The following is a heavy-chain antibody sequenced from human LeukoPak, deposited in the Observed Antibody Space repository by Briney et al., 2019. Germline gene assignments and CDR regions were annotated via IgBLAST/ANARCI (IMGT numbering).Heavy chain of an antibody. V-gene: IGHV3-21*01. CDR2: ISSSSSYI. J-gene: IGHJ3*02. Sequence: GGSLRLSCAASGFTFSSYSMNWVRQAPGKGLEWVSSISSSSSYIYYADSVKGRFTISRDNAKNSLYLQTNSLRAEDTAVYYCARSPTYYYDSSGHDAFDIWGQGTMVTVSS. D-gene: IGHD3-22*01. CDR3: ARSPTYYYDSSGHDAFDI. CDR1: GFTFSSYS.